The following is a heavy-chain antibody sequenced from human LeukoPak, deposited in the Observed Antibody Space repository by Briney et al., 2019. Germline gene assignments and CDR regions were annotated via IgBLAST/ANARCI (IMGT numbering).Heavy chain of an antibody. Sequence: SVKVSCKASGGAFNNYTVNWVRQAPGQGLEWMGGIIPILGIANYAQKFQGRVTLTADTSTSTVYMELSSLRSEDTAVYYCARGYGGSLPAATLTDWLDPWGQGSLVTVSS. V-gene: IGHV1-69*10. J-gene: IGHJ5*02. D-gene: IGHD2-2*01. CDR1: GGAFNNYT. CDR3: ARGYGGSLPAATLTDWLDP. CDR2: IIPILGIA.